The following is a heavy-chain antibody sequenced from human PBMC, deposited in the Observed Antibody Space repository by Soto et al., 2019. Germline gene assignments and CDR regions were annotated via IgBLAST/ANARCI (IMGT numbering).Heavy chain of an antibody. CDR3: ARDIMVKGSRRLADFQH. Sequence: GASVKVSCKASGYTFAIYGIMWVRQAPGQGLEWMGWISAYNGNTNYAQKLQGRVTMTTDTSTSTAYMELRSLRSDDTAVYYCARDIMVKGSRRLADFQHWGQGTLVTVSS. J-gene: IGHJ1*01. V-gene: IGHV1-18*01. D-gene: IGHD2-8*01. CDR1: GYTFAIYG. CDR2: ISAYNGNT.